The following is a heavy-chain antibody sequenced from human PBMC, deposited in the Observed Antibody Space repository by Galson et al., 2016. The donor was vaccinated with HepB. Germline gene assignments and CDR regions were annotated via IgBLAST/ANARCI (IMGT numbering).Heavy chain of an antibody. J-gene: IGHJ6*02. D-gene: IGHD4-17*01. CDR2: INHSGNT. Sequence: LRLSCAASGVTFSSHWMSWIRQPPGKGLEWIGEINHSGNTNYNPSLKSRVTISVDTSKNQFSLKVSSVTAADTAVYYCARGGPPRPTVTHHYYYYYYPMDVWGQGTTVTVSS. CDR1: GVTFSSHW. CDR3: ARGGPPRPTVTHHYYYYYYPMDV. V-gene: IGHV4-34*01.